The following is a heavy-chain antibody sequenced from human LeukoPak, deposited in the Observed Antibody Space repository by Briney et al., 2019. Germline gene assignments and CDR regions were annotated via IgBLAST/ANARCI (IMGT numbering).Heavy chain of an antibody. CDR1: GFSFSSFE. Sequence: PAGSLRLSCAASGFSFSSFEINWVRQAPGKGLEWVSYISSSGNTMYYADSVKGRFTISRDNAKNSLYLQMNSLRAEDTAVYYCARSFDVWGQGTMVTVSS. J-gene: IGHJ3*01. CDR3: ARSFDV. V-gene: IGHV3-48*03. CDR2: ISSSGNTM.